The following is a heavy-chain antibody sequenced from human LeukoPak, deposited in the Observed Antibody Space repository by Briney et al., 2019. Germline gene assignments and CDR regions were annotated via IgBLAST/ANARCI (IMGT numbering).Heavy chain of an antibody. CDR2: INPSGGST. Sequence: GRSLRLSCAASGFTFSSYAMHWVRQAPGQGLEWMGIINPSGGSTSYAQKFQGRVTMTRDTSTSTVYMELSSLRSEDTAVYYCAREGSSSWYVYYWGQGTLVTVSS. D-gene: IGHD6-13*01. J-gene: IGHJ4*02. CDR1: GFTFSSYA. CDR3: AREGSSSWYVYY. V-gene: IGHV1-46*01.